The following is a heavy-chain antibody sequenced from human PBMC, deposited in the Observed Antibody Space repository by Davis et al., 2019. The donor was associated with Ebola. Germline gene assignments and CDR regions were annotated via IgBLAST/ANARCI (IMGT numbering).Heavy chain of an antibody. D-gene: IGHD6-19*01. CDR1: GYTFTYRY. V-gene: IGHV1-45*02. Sequence: SVKVSCKASGYTFTYRYLHWVRQAPGQALEWMGWITPFNGNTNYAQKFQDRVTITRDRSMSTAYMELSSLRSDDTAVYYCARLAVAVGFVQHWGQGTLVTVSS. J-gene: IGHJ1*01. CDR2: ITPFNGNT. CDR3: ARLAVAVGFVQH.